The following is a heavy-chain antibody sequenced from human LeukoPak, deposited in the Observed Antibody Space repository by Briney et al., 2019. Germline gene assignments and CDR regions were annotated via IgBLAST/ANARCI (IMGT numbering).Heavy chain of an antibody. CDR2: INPSDGAT. CDR1: GYTFTMYY. D-gene: IGHD1-26*01. Sequence: ASVKVSCKASGYTFTMYYIHWVRQAPGQGLEWMGMINPSDGATTYAQRFQGSVTMTRDMSTTTVYMDLRSLRSDDTAVYYCARDSSGSYPGNNWFDPWGQGTLVTVSS. J-gene: IGHJ5*02. V-gene: IGHV1-46*01. CDR3: ARDSSGSYPGNNWFDP.